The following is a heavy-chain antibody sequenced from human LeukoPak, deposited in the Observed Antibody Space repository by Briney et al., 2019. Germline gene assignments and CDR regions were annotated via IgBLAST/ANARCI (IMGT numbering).Heavy chain of an antibody. J-gene: IGHJ5*02. Sequence: SQTLSLTCAISGDSVSSNNAAWNWIRQSPSRGLEWLGRTYYRSKWYYDYAVSVKSRITISPDTSKNQFSLQLNSVTSADTAVYYCARDRRGGDYSSRVWFDPWGQGTLVTVSS. CDR3: ARDRRGGDYSSRVWFDP. CDR1: GDSVSSNNAA. V-gene: IGHV6-1*01. CDR2: TYYRSKWYY. D-gene: IGHD3-16*01.